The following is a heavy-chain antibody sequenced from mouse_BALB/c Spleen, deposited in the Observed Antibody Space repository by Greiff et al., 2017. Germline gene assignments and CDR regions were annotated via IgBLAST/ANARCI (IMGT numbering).Heavy chain of an antibody. V-gene: IGHV1S56*01. J-gene: IGHJ3*01. CDR3: ARDRSAWFAY. CDR1: GYTFTSYY. Sequence: VQLQQSGPELVKPGASVRISCKASGYTFTSYYIHWVKQRPGQGLEWIGWIYPGNVNTKYNEKFKGKATLTADKSSSTAYMQLSSLTSEDSAVYFCARDRSAWFAYWGQGTLVTVSA. CDR2: IYPGNVNT.